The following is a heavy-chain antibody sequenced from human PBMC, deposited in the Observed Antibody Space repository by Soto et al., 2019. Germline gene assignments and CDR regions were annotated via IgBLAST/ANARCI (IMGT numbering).Heavy chain of an antibody. CDR3: AIDGIAVAGHLFH. CDR2: ISSSGSTI. J-gene: IGHJ4*01. CDR1: GFTFSSYE. V-gene: IGHV3-48*03. D-gene: IGHD6-19*01. Sequence: SLRLSCAASGFTFSSYEMNWVRQAPGKGLEWVSYISSSGSTIYYADSVKGRFTISRDNAKNSLYLQMNSLRAEDTAVYYCAIDGIAVAGHLFHWGHGNLVTVTS.